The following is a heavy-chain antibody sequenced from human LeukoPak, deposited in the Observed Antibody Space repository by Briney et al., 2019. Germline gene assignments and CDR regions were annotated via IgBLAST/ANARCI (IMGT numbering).Heavy chain of an antibody. Sequence: PSETLSLTCTVSGGSIVSHYWNWIRQPAGRGLEWIGRFYASGTTNTSPSLKSRVTMSVDTSKNQLSLKLSSVTAADTAVYYCARHDVVSRAFDIWGPGTMVTVSS. CDR3: ARHDVVSRAFDI. J-gene: IGHJ3*02. CDR2: FYASGTT. D-gene: IGHD2-15*01. V-gene: IGHV4-4*07. CDR1: GGSIVSHY.